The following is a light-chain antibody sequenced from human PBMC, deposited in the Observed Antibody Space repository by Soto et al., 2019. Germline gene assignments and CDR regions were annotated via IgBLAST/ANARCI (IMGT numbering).Light chain of an antibody. Sequence: QSVLTQSPSASASLGASVKLTCTLSSGHSSYAIAWHQQQPEKGPRYLMKLNSDGSHSKGDGIPDRFSGSSSGAERYLTISNLQSEDEADYYCQTWGTGIHVFGGGTQLTVL. V-gene: IGLV4-69*01. CDR1: SGHSSYA. CDR3: QTWGTGIHV. CDR2: LNSDGSH. J-gene: IGLJ7*01.